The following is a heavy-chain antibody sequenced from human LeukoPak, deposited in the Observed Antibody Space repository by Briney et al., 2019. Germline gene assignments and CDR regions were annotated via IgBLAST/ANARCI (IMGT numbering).Heavy chain of an antibody. V-gene: IGHV5-51*01. D-gene: IGHD3-10*01. CDR1: GYSFTNHW. J-gene: IGHJ4*02. Sequence: GESLKISCEGSGYSFTNHWIGWVRQLPGKGVEWMATIFPGDFGATYNPSFQGQVTISADKSINTAYLKWSSLKASDTAIYYCAILTMASPGRTFWGQGTLVTVSS. CDR2: IFPGDFGA. CDR3: AILTMASPGRTF.